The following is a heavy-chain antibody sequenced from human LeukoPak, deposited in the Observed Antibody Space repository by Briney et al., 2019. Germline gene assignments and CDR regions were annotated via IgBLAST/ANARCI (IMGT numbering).Heavy chain of an antibody. J-gene: IGHJ4*02. CDR3: ARRVAAGGTCMGY. V-gene: IGHV1-8*01. D-gene: IGHD6-13*01. CDR1: GYSFTSYD. CDR2: MNPNSGNT. Sequence: ASVKVSCKASGYSFTSYDINWVRQATGQGLEWMGWMNPNSGNTGSAQKFQGRVTMTRNTSISTAYMELSDLRSEDTAVYYCARRVAAGGTCMGYWGQGTLVTVSS.